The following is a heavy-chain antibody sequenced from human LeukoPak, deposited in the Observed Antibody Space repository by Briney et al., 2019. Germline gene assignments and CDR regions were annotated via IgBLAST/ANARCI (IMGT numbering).Heavy chain of an antibody. CDR1: GYTFTSYG. J-gene: IGHJ4*02. CDR3: ARGGEYCSSTSCYPNHFDY. V-gene: IGHV1-18*01. CDR2: ISAYNGNT. Sequence: GASVKVSCKASGYTFTSYGISWVRQAPGQGLEWMGWISAYNGNTNYAQKLQGRVTMTTDTSTSTAYMELRSLRSEDTAVYYCARGGEYCSSTSCYPNHFDYWGQGTLVTVSS. D-gene: IGHD2-2*01.